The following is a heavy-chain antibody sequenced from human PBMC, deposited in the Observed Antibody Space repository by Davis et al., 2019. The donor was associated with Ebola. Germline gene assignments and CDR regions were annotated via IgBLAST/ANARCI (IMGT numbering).Heavy chain of an antibody. CDR3: ARDIPDYDILTGGEGFDP. V-gene: IGHV3-30*04. Sequence: GESLKISCVGSGFTFSSYAMHWVRQAPGKGLEWVAVISYEGGSKDYADSVKGRFTISRDDSKNTLYLQMNSLRAEDTAVYYCARDIPDYDILTGGEGFDPWGQGTLVTVSS. D-gene: IGHD3-9*01. CDR1: GFTFSSYA. CDR2: ISYEGGSK. J-gene: IGHJ5*02.